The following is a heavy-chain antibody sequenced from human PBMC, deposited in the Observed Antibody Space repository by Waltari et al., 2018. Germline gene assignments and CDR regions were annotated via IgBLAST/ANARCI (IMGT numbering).Heavy chain of an antibody. CDR2: MNPDSGNT. D-gene: IGHD4-17*01. Sequence: QLVQSGAEVTKPGASVKVSCTASGYRFISCDIYWVRQAAGHGLEWMGWMNPDSGNTGYAEKFQGRVTMTRDTSISTAYMELSSLRSEDTAVYYCAREFYYSDAFTGVWGQGTLVTVSS. J-gene: IGHJ4*02. CDR1: GYRFISCD. V-gene: IGHV1-8*01. CDR3: AREFYYSDAFTGV.